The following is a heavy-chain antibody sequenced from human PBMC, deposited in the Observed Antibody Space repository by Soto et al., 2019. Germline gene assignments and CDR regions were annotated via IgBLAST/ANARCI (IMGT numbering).Heavy chain of an antibody. D-gene: IGHD6-19*01. V-gene: IGHV3-23*01. Sequence: EAQLLESGGGLVQPGGSLRLSCAASGFTFSSYVMTWVRQAPGKGLEWVSAISGSGISTYYADSVKGRFTISRDNSKNTLYLQMNSLRAEDTAVYYCAKEEAFSSGWATIDYWGQGTLVTVSS. J-gene: IGHJ4*02. CDR2: ISGSGIST. CDR3: AKEEAFSSGWATIDY. CDR1: GFTFSSYV.